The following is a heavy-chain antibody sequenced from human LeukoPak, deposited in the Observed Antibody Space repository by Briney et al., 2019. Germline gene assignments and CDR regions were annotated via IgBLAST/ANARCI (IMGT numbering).Heavy chain of an antibody. V-gene: IGHV4-31*03. J-gene: IGHJ4*02. Sequence: PSQTLSLTCTVSGGSISSVGYYWSWIRQHPGKGLEWIGNIYYSGSTYYNPSLKSRVTISVDTSNNQYSLKLSSVTAADTAVYYCARVRPWELPFFDYWGQGTLVTVSS. CDR3: ARVRPWELPFFDY. CDR2: IYYSGST. CDR1: GGSISSVGYY. D-gene: IGHD1-26*01.